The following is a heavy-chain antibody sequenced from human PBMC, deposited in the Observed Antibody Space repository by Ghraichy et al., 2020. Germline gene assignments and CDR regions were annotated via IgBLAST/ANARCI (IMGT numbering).Heavy chain of an antibody. CDR1: GGTFSSYA. CDR2: IIPIFGTA. D-gene: IGHD3-10*01. Sequence: SVKVSCKASGGTFSSYAISWVRQAPGQGLEWMGGIIPIFGTANYAQKFQGRVTITADESTSTAYMELSSLRSEDTAVYYCAAVWFGEDPKPKHFDYWGQGTLVTVSS. V-gene: IGHV1-69*13. CDR3: AAVWFGEDPKPKHFDY. J-gene: IGHJ4*02.